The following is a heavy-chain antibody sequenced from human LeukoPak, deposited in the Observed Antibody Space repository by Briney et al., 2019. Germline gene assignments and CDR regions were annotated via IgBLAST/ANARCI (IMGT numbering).Heavy chain of an antibody. CDR2: IIPIFGTA. Sequence: ASVKVSCKASGGTFSSYAISWVRQAPGQGLEWMGGIIPIFGTANYAQEFQGRVTITADESTSTAYMELSSLRSEDTAVYYCARAAVTAPLGGYYYYYYMDVWGKGTTVTISS. CDR1: GGTFSSYA. CDR3: ARAAVTAPLGGYYYYYYMDV. V-gene: IGHV1-69*13. D-gene: IGHD2-21*02. J-gene: IGHJ6*03.